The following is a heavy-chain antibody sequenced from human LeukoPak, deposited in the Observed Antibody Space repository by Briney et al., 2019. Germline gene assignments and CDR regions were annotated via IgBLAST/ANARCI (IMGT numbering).Heavy chain of an antibody. CDR3: ASERIAVAGAKVDY. J-gene: IGHJ4*02. D-gene: IGHD6-19*01. CDR2: IWYDGSNK. V-gene: IGHV3-33*08. CDR1: GFTFGSYS. Sequence: QSGGSLRLSCAASGFTFGSYSMNWVRQAPGKGLEWVAVIWYDGSNKYYADSVKGRFTISRGNSKNTLYLQMNSLRAEDTAVYYCASERIAVAGAKVDYWGQGTLVTVSS.